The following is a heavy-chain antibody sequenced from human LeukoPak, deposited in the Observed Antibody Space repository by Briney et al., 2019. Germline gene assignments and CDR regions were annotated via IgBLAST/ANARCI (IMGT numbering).Heavy chain of an antibody. CDR2: INSDGRST. D-gene: IGHD3-10*01. CDR1: GFTFSRYW. Sequence: GGSLRLSCAASGFTFSRYWMHWVRQAPGKGLVWVSRINSDGRSTNYADSVKGRFTISRDNAKNSLYLQMNSLRAEDTAVYYCARDVSSGFGELHFDYWGQGTLVTVSS. J-gene: IGHJ4*02. V-gene: IGHV3-74*01. CDR3: ARDVSSGFGELHFDY.